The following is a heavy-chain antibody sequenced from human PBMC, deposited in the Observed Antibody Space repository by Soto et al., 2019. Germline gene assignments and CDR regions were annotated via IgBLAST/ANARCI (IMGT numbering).Heavy chain of an antibody. CDR2: IIPIFGTA. CDR1: GGTFSSYA. Sequence: QVQLVQSGAEVKKPGSSVKVSCKASGGTFSSYAISWVRQAPGQGLEWMGGIIPIFGTANYEQKFQGRVTINADDSTSTAYMELSSLRSEDTAVYYCARDKVGATAGWFDPWGQGTLVTVSS. D-gene: IGHD1-26*01. CDR3: ARDKVGATAGWFDP. V-gene: IGHV1-69*12. J-gene: IGHJ5*02.